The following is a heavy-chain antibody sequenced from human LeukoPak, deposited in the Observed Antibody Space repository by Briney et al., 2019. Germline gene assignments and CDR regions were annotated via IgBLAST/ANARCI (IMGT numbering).Heavy chain of an antibody. CDR3: ARVFDF. V-gene: IGHV3-48*02. Sequence: PGMSLRLSCAASGFTFSNYGMQWVRQAPGKGLEWVSSITGSSSNIYYADSVKGRFTISRDNAKNSLYLQMNSLRDEDTAIYYCARVFDFWGQGTLVTVSS. J-gene: IGHJ4*02. CDR2: ITGSSSNI. CDR1: GFTFSNYG.